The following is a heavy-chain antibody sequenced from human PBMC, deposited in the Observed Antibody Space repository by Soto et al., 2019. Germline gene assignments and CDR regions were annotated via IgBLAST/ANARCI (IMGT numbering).Heavy chain of an antibody. V-gene: IGHV3-11*01. CDR3: ARDLVAVSGGVYSSSSGGYFFDF. Sequence: QVQLVESGGGLVKPGGSLRLSCAASGFTFSDYYMSCIRQAPGKGLEWISYISNSGRTLYYADSMKGRFTISRDNAKNSLYLQINSMRSEDTAVYYCARDLVAVSGGVYSSSSGGYFFDFWGQGTLVTVSS. CDR1: GFTFSDYY. J-gene: IGHJ4*02. D-gene: IGHD6-6*01. CDR2: ISNSGRTL.